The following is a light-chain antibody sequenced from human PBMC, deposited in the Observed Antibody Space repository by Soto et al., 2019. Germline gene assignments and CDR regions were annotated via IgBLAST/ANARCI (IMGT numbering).Light chain of an antibody. J-gene: IGKJ1*01. V-gene: IGKV3-20*01. CDR1: QSVDSAF. CDR3: QQYASSLT. Sequence: EIALTQSRGSLSLSLGERATRTCRASQSVDSAFFAWYQQKPGQPPRLLMYGASRRATGIPDRFSGSGTDFTLTISRLEPEDFAVYYCQQYASSLTFGQGTKVEI. CDR2: GAS.